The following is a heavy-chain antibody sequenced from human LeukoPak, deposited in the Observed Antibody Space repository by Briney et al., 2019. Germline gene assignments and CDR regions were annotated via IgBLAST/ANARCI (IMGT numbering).Heavy chain of an antibody. Sequence: GGSLRLSCAASGFTFSSYEMNWVRQAPGKGLEWVSYISSSSSTIYYADSVKGRFTISRDSAKNSLYLQMNSLRAEDTAVYYCARDGERGELSLYMDYWGQGTLVTVSS. D-gene: IGHD3-16*02. V-gene: IGHV3-48*03. J-gene: IGHJ4*02. CDR1: GFTFSSYE. CDR3: ARDGERGELSLYMDY. CDR2: ISSSSSTI.